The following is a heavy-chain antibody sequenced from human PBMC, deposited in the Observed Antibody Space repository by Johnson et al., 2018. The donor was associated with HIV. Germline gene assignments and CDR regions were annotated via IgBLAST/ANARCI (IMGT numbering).Heavy chain of an antibody. J-gene: IGHJ3*02. CDR1: GFTVSSNY. V-gene: IGHV3-53*01. CDR3: ASAGRNFWSGYDAFDI. Sequence: VQLVESGGGLIQPGGSLRLSCAASGFTVSSNYMSWVRQAPGKGLEWVSVIYSCGSTYYADSVKGRFTISRDNSKNTLYLQMNSLRAEDTAVYYCASAGRNFWSGYDAFDIWGQGTMVTVSS. D-gene: IGHD3-3*01. CDR2: IYSCGST.